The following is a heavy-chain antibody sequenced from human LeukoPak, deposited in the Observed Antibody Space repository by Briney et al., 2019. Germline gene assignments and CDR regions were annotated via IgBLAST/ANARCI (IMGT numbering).Heavy chain of an antibody. D-gene: IGHD1-26*01. J-gene: IGHJ4*02. V-gene: IGHV3-9*01. Sequence: GGSLRLSCAASGFTFDDYAMHWVRQAPGKGLEWVSGISWNSGSIGYADSVKGRFTISRDNAKNSLYLQMNSLRAEDTAVYYCAKDLVGATSQFDYWGQGTLVTVSS. CDR1: GFTFDDYA. CDR3: AKDLVGATSQFDY. CDR2: ISWNSGSI.